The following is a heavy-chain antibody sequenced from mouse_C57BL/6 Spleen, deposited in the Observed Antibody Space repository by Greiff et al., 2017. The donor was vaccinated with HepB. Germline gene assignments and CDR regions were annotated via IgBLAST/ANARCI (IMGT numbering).Heavy chain of an antibody. CDR2: INPSSGYT. CDR1: GYTFTSYW. V-gene: IGHV1-7*01. CDR3: ASPVYDYDVFDY. Sequence: QVQLKQSGAELAKPGASVKLSCKASGYTFTSYWMHWVKQRPGQGLEWIGYINPSSGYTKYNQKFKDKATLTADKSSSTAYMQLSSLTYEDSAVYYCASPVYDYDVFDYWGQGTTLTVSS. J-gene: IGHJ2*01. D-gene: IGHD2-4*01.